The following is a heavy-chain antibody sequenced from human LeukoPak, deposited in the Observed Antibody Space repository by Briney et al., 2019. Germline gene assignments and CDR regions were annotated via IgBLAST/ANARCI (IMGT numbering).Heavy chain of an antibody. CDR1: GFTFSSYG. CDR2: IWYDGSNK. D-gene: IGHD3-9*01. J-gene: IGHJ6*02. CDR3: ARDYTLRYFDWLFPEYYYYYGMDV. Sequence: PGGPLRLSCAASGFTFSSYGMHWVRQAPGKGLEWVAVIWYDGSNKYYADSVKGRFTISRDNSKNTLYLQMNSLRAEDTAVYYCARDYTLRYFDWLFPEYYYYYGMDVWGQGTTVTVSS. V-gene: IGHV3-33*01.